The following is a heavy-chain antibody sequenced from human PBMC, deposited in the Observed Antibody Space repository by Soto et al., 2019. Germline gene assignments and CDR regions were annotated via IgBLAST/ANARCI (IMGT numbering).Heavy chain of an antibody. D-gene: IGHD1-26*01. CDR2: IAYDGTIK. CDR1: GFTFSANA. J-gene: IGHJ4*02. V-gene: IGHV3-30-3*01. Sequence: QEQLVESGGDVVQPGRSLTLSFAAPGFTFSANAMHWVRQAPGKGLEWVGVIAYDGTIKIYRDSVKGRFTISRDDSKSTLYLQMNSLRPEDTAVYYCARDKIKGAPDYLDSWGQGPLVTASS. CDR3: ARDKIKGAPDYLDS.